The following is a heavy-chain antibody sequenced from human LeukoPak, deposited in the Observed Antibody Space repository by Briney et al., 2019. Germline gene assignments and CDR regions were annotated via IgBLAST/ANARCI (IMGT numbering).Heavy chain of an antibody. CDR1: GYIFTNYG. V-gene: IGHV1-18*01. CDR2: ISAYNGNT. CDR3: ARAGYSRFVDDLDY. D-gene: IGHD1-26*01. J-gene: IGHJ4*02. Sequence: ASAKVSCKASGYIFTNYGINWVRQAPGQGLEWMGWISAYNGNTKYTQKLQDRVIMTTDSSTGTAYMELKTLRSDDTAVYFCARAGYSRFVDDLDYWGQGTLVIVSS.